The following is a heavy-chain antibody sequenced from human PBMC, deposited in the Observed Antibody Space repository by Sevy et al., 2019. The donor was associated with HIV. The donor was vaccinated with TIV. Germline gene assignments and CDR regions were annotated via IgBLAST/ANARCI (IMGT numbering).Heavy chain of an antibody. J-gene: IGHJ4*02. D-gene: IGHD2-15*01. CDR2: MSLDGSNK. CDR1: GFIFSSYA. V-gene: IGHV3-30*04. Sequence: GGSLRLSCAASGFIFSSYAMHWVRQAPGKGLEWVAVMSLDGSNKYYADSVKGRFTISRDNSKKTLYLQMNSLRTEDTAVYFCARDRIPDLVVVLPTFDYWGQGTLVTVSS. CDR3: ARDRIPDLVVVLPTFDY.